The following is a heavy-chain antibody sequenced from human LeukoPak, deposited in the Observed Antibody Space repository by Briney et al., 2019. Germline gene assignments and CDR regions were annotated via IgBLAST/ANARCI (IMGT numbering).Heavy chain of an antibody. CDR2: IKQDGSEK. J-gene: IGHJ4*02. Sequence: GGSLRLSCAASGFTFSSYAMSWVRQAPGKGLEWVANIKQDGSEKYYVDSVKGRFTISRDNAKNSLYLQMNSLRAEDTAVYYCARDRYSSSWYYPEYYFDYWGQGTLVTVSS. D-gene: IGHD6-13*01. CDR1: GFTFSSYA. V-gene: IGHV3-7*01. CDR3: ARDRYSSSWYYPEYYFDY.